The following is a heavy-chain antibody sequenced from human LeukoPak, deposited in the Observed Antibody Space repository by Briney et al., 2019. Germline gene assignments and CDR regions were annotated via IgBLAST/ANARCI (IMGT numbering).Heavy chain of an antibody. CDR1: GYTFTSYD. CDR2: MNPNSGNT. Sequence: ASVKVSCKASGYTFTSYDINWVRQATGQGLEWMGWMNPNSGNTGYAQKFQGRVTMTRNTSISTAYMELSSLRSEDTAVYYCARGWYHDSSGYYYVGGDYWGQGTLVTVSS. CDR3: ARGWYHDSSGYYYVGGDY. D-gene: IGHD3-22*01. V-gene: IGHV1-8*01. J-gene: IGHJ4*02.